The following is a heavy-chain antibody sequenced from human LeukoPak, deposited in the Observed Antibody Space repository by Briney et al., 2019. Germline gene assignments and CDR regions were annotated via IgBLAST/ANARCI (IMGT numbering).Heavy chain of an antibody. D-gene: IGHD5-18*01. J-gene: IGHJ4*02. CDR3: ARVSADTAMAN. CDR2: IIPIFGTA. V-gene: IGHV1-69*13. Sequence: SVTVSCKASAYTFLNYHFTWVRQAPGQAPDWMGGIIPIFGTANYPQKFQGRVTITADESTSTAYMELSSLRSEDTAVYYCARVSADTAMANWGQGTLVTVSS. CDR1: AYTFLNYH.